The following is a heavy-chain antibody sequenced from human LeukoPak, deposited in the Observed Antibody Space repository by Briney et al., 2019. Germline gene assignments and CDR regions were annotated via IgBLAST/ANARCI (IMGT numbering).Heavy chain of an antibody. CDR1: GFTFSSYG. J-gene: IGHJ3*02. V-gene: IGHV3-30*02. CDR3: ASPYYGSGRKAFDI. D-gene: IGHD3-10*01. CDR2: IRYDGRNK. Sequence: PGGSLRLSCAASGFTFSSYGMHWVRQAPGKGLEWVTFIRYDGRNKYYADSVKGRFTISRDNSKNTLYLQMNSLRAEDTAVYYCASPYYGSGRKAFDIWGQGTMVTVSS.